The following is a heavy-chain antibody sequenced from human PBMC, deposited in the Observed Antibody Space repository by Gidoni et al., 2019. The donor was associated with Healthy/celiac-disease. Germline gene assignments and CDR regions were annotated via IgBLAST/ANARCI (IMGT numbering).Heavy chain of an antibody. D-gene: IGHD4-17*01. CDR1: AGSISSYY. V-gene: IGHV4-4*07. CDR3: ARDRAYGDYLPSFDY. Sequence: QVQLQESVPGLVTPSETLSLPCTVSAGSISSYYWSWIRQPAGKGLEWIGRIYTSGSTNYNPSLKSRVTMSVDTSKNQFSLKLSSVTAADTAVYYCARDRAYGDYLPSFDYWGQGTLVTVSS. CDR2: IYTSGST. J-gene: IGHJ4*02.